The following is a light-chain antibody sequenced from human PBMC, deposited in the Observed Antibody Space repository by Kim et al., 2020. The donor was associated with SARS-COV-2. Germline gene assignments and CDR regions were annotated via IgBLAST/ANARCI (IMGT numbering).Light chain of an antibody. V-gene: IGKV4-1*01. CDR1: QSVLYSSNNKNY. CDR2: WAS. CDR3: QQYYSTPPF. Sequence: RATINCKSSQSVLYSSNNKNYLAWYQQKPGQPPKLLIYWASTRESGVPDRFSGSGSGTHFTLTISSLQAEDVAVYYCQQYYSTPPFFGQGTKLEI. J-gene: IGKJ2*01.